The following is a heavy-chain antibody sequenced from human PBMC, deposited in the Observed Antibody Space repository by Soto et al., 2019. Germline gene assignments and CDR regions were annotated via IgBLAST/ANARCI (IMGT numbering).Heavy chain of an antibody. D-gene: IGHD1-20*01. J-gene: IGHJ4*02. Sequence: ASVKVSCKASGYTFTSYAMHWVRQAPGQRLEWMGWINAGNGNTKYSQKFQGRVTITRDTSASTAYMELSSLRSEDTAVYYCASPSKRITGTTGTLDYWGQGTLVTVSS. CDR3: ASPSKRITGTTGTLDY. CDR2: INAGNGNT. V-gene: IGHV1-3*01. CDR1: GYTFTSYA.